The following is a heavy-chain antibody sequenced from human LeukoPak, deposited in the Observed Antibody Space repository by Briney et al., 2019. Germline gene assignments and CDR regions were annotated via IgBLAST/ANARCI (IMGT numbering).Heavy chain of an antibody. Sequence: RGESLKISCKGSGYSFTRYWIGWVRQVPGKGLEGRGIIYPGDSDTRYSPSFQGQVTISADQSISTAYLQWSSLKASDTAMYYCARQGVVPSEFDYWGQGTLVTVSS. J-gene: IGHJ4*02. D-gene: IGHD2-2*01. CDR2: IYPGDSDT. V-gene: IGHV5-51*01. CDR1: GYSFTRYW. CDR3: ARQGVVPSEFDY.